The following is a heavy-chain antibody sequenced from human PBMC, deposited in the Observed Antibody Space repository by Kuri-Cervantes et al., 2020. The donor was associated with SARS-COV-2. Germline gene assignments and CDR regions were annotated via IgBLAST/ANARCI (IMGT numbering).Heavy chain of an antibody. Sequence: SETLSLTCTVSGGSISSGSYYWSWIRQPAGKGLEWIGRIYTSGSTNYNPSLKSRVTISVDTSKNQFSLKLSSVTAADTAVYYCARESSMVQGGGYYYYYMDVWGKGTTVTVSS. CDR2: IYTSGST. V-gene: IGHV4-61*02. CDR1: GGSISSGSYY. CDR3: ARESSMVQGGGYYYYYMDV. D-gene: IGHD3-10*01. J-gene: IGHJ6*03.